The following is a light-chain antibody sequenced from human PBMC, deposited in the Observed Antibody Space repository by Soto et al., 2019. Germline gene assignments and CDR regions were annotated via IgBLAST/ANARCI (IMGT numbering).Light chain of an antibody. CDR1: SSDIGAFTF. CDR3: SSYTSSSTHV. V-gene: IGLV2-14*03. Sequence: QSALTQPASVSGSPGQSITISCTGTSSDIGAFTFVSWYQQHPGKVPKLMIFDVNRRPSGVSDRFSGSKSGNTASLTISGLQAEDGGDYYCSSYTSSSTHVFGSGPKLTVL. CDR2: DVN. J-gene: IGLJ1*01.